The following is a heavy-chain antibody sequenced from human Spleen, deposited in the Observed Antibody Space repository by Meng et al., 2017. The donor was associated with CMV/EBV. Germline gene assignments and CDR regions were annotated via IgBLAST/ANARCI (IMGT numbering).Heavy chain of an antibody. CDR3: GKDRVRISGITERSYGMDV. D-gene: IGHD1-7*01. CDR1: GFTFDDYA. V-gene: IGHV3-9*01. J-gene: IGHJ6*02. Sequence: SLKISCAASGFTFDDYAMHWVRQAPGKGLEWVSGISWNSGSIGYADSVKGRFTISRDNAKNTLYLQMNSVRSEDTAVYYCGKDRVRISGITERSYGMDVWGQGTTVTVSS. CDR2: ISWNSGSI.